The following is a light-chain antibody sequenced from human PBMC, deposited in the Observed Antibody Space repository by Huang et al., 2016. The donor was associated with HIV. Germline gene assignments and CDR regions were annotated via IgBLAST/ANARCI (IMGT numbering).Light chain of an antibody. CDR2: GAS. CDR3: QQYNKWPPYT. V-gene: IGKV3-15*01. J-gene: IGKJ2*01. Sequence: VMTQSPATLSVSPGERATLSCRASESILRHLAWYQQRPGQPPRLLIYGASVRLPGIPDRFRGSGSGTEFSLTISSLQSEDFAVYYCQQYNKWPPYTYGQGTKLEIK. CDR1: ESILRH.